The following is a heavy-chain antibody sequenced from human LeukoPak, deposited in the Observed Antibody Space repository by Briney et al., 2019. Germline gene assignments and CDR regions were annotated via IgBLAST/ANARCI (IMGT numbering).Heavy chain of an antibody. V-gene: IGHV3-23*01. Sequence: GGSLRLSCAASGFTFSSYAMSWVRQAPGKGLGWVSAISGSGGSTYYADSVKGRFTISRDNSKNTLYLQMNSLRAEDTAVYYCAKGGYYYDSSETFDYWGQGTLVTVSS. CDR3: AKGGYYYDSSETFDY. CDR1: GFTFSSYA. D-gene: IGHD3-22*01. J-gene: IGHJ4*02. CDR2: ISGSGGST.